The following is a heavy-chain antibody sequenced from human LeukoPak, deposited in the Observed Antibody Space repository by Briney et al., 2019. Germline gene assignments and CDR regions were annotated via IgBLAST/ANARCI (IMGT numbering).Heavy chain of an antibody. CDR1: GYTFTGYY. Sequence: ASVKVSCKASGYTFTGYYMHWVRQAPGQGLEWMGWISAKNGNRDYAQKLQGRVTMTLDTSTSTAYMELRSLTSDDTAIYYCARRIVGGHLGDYWGQGTLVTVSS. CDR3: ARRIVGGHLGDY. D-gene: IGHD1-26*01. CDR2: ISAKNGNR. V-gene: IGHV1-18*04. J-gene: IGHJ4*02.